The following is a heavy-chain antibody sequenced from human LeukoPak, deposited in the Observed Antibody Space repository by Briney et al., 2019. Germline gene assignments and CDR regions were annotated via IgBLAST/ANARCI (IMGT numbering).Heavy chain of an antibody. CDR2: ISSSSSYI. D-gene: IGHD6-6*01. V-gene: IGHV3-21*01. CDR3: ARGWGSSSSAH. CDR1: GFTFSSYS. J-gene: IGHJ4*02. Sequence: GGSLRLSCAAAGFTFSSYSMNWVRQAPGKGLEWVSSISSSSSYIYYADSVKGRFTISRDNAKNSLYLQMNSLRAEDTAVYYCARGWGSSSSAHWGQGTLVTVSS.